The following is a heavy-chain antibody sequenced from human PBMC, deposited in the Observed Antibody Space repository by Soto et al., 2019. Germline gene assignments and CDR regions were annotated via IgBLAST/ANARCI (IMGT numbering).Heavy chain of an antibody. CDR1: GFTFSSSA. V-gene: IGHV3-23*01. CDR2: ISGSGDIT. CDR3: AKLGVQYYDSSGYPTDYDAFDI. J-gene: IGHJ3*02. Sequence: GGSLRLSCAASGFTFSSSAMSWVRQAPGMGLDWVSAISGSGDITYYADSVRGRFTISRDNSKNTLDLQLDSLRAEDTAVYYCAKLGVQYYDSSGYPTDYDAFDIWGQGTMVTVSS. D-gene: IGHD3-22*01.